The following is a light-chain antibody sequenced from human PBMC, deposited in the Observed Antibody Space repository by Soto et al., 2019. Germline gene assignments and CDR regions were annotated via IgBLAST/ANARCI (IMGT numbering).Light chain of an antibody. CDR2: GAS. J-gene: IGKJ1*01. Sequence: EIMMTQSPATLSVSPGDRATLSCRASQSVDSNLAWYRQKPGQAPRLLIYGASTRATGIPARFSGSGSGTEFTLTISSLQSEDLAVYYCQQYNNWPPWTFGQGTEVTIK. CDR1: QSVDSN. V-gene: IGKV3-15*01. CDR3: QQYNNWPPWT.